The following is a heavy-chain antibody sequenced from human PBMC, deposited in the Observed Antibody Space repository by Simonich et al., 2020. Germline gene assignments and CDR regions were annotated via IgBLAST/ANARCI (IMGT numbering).Heavy chain of an antibody. CDR2: IYYSGST. V-gene: IGHV4-59*12. CDR1: GGSISSYY. J-gene: IGHJ6*03. Sequence: QVQLQESGPGLVKPSETLSLTCTVSGGSISSYYWSWIRQPPGKGLEWIGYIYYSGSTNYNPSLKSRATISVDTSKNQFSLKLSSVTAADTAVYYCARGGRYCSSTSCYYYYYYMDVCGKGTTVTVSS. D-gene: IGHD2-2*01. CDR3: ARGGRYCSSTSCYYYYYYMDV.